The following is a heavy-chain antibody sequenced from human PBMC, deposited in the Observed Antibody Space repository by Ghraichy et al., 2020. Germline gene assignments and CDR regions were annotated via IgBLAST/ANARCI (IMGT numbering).Heavy chain of an antibody. CDR3: SRDLSSPYYGMDV. Sequence: GGSLRLSCAVSGFTFSRHDMSWVRQAPGKGLGWISYISSSSLTIFYADSVKGRFTISRDNAKNSVYLQMNTLIDDDPAVYYCSRDLSSPYYGMDVWGQGTTVTVSS. CDR2: ISSSSLTI. V-gene: IGHV3-48*02. CDR1: GFTFSRHD. J-gene: IGHJ6*02.